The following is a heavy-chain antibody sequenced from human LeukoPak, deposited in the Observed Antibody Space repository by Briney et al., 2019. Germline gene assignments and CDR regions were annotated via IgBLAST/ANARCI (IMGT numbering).Heavy chain of an antibody. Sequence: PSETLSLTCAVYGGSFSGYYWSWIRQPPGKGLEWIGEINHSGSTNYNPSLKSRVTISVDTSKNQFSLNLYSVTAADTAMYYCARHSSGWHLDFWGQGTLVTVSS. CDR1: GGSFSGYY. CDR2: INHSGST. D-gene: IGHD6-19*01. CDR3: ARHSSGWHLDF. J-gene: IGHJ4*02. V-gene: IGHV4-34*01.